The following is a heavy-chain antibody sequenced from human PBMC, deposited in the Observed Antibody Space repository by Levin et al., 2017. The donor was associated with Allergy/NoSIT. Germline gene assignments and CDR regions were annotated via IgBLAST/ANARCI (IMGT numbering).Heavy chain of an antibody. CDR2: ISGSGGST. V-gene: IGHV3-23*01. D-gene: IGHD3-10*01. CDR1: GFTFNNYA. J-gene: IGHJ4*02. Sequence: GESLKISCAASGFTFNNYAMNWVRQAPGKGLEWVSAISGSGGSTYYADSVKGRFTISRDNSKITLYLQMNSLRAEDTAIYYCAKGAGGSERYWGQGTLVTVSS. CDR3: AKGAGGSERY.